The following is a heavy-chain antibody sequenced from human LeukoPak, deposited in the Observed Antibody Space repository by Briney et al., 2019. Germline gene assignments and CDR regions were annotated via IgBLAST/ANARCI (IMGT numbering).Heavy chain of an antibody. CDR1: GFSFSTYD. D-gene: IGHD3-22*01. CDR3: AIIPFDSNGYDY. CDR2: ISSSSSPI. V-gene: IGHV3-48*04. Sequence: GGSLRLSCAASGFSFSTYDINWVRQAPGKGLEWVAFISSSSSPIFYADSVKGRFTISRDNAKNSLYLQLNSLRAEDTAVYYCAIIPFDSNGYDYWGQGTLVTVSS. J-gene: IGHJ4*01.